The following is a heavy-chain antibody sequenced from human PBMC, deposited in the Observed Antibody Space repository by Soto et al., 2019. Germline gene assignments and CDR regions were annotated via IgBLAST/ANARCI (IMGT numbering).Heavy chain of an antibody. CDR2: ISYDGSNK. D-gene: IGHD2-8*01. Sequence: QVQLVESGGGVVQPGRSLRLSCAASGFTFSSYAMHWVRQAPGKGLEWVAVISYDGSNKYYADSVKGRFTISRDNSKNTQYLQLNGLRAEDTAVYYCAIELGNPNGDYWGQGTLVTVST. CDR1: GFTFSSYA. V-gene: IGHV3-30-3*01. J-gene: IGHJ4*02. CDR3: AIELGNPNGDY.